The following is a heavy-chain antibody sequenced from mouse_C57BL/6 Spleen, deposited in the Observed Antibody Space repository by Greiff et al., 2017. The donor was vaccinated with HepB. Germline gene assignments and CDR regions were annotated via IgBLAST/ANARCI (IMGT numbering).Heavy chain of an antibody. Sequence: QVQLQQPGAELVKPGASVKLSCKASGYTFTSYWMQWVKQRPGQGLEWIGEIDPSDSYTNYNQKFKGKATLTVDTSSSTAYMQLSSLTSEDSAVYDCARKLLTYYSIDYWGQGTSVTVSS. CDR1: GYTFTSYW. CDR2: IDPSDSYT. D-gene: IGHD2-1*01. J-gene: IGHJ4*01. V-gene: IGHV1-50*01. CDR3: ARKLLTYYSIDY.